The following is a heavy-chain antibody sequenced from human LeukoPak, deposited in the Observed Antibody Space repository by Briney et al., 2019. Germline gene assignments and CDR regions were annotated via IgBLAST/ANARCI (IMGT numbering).Heavy chain of an antibody. D-gene: IGHD5-24*01. J-gene: IGHJ4*02. V-gene: IGHV4-34*01. CDR2: INHSGST. CDR1: GFTFSNAW. CDR3: ARGRDGYNPSDY. Sequence: PGGSLRLSCAASGFTFSNAWMSWIRQPPGKGLEWIGEINHSGSTKYNPSLKSRVTISVDTSKNQFSLKLSSVTAADTAVYYCARGRDGYNPSDYWGQGTLGTVSS.